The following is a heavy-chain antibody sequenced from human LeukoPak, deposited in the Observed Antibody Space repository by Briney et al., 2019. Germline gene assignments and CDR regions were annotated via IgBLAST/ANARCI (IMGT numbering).Heavy chain of an antibody. CDR2: ISYDGSNK. D-gene: IGHD4-4*01. CDR3: AKDKVSNYSGNILRN. CDR1: GFTFSSYG. J-gene: IGHJ4*02. V-gene: IGHV3-30*18. Sequence: GGSLRLSCAASGFTFSSYGMHWVRQAPGKGLEWVAVISYDGSNKYYADSVKGRFTISRDNSKNTLYLQMNSLRAEDTAVYYCAKDKVSNYSGNILRNWGQGTLVTVSS.